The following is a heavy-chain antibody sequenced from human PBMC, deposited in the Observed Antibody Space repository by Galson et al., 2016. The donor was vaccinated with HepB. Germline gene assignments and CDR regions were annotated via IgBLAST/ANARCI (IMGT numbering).Heavy chain of an antibody. CDR2: ITSNSDTI. Sequence: SLRLSCAASGFTFSSYHMNWVRQAPGKGLHWVAYITSNSDTIYYADSVKGRFTISRDNAKNSLYLQMNSLRDEDTAVYYWARGRRYCTDGVCHPGMDVWGQGTTVTVSS. V-gene: IGHV3-48*02. J-gene: IGHJ6*02. CDR3: ARGRRYCTDGVCHPGMDV. D-gene: IGHD2-8*01. CDR1: GFTFSSYH.